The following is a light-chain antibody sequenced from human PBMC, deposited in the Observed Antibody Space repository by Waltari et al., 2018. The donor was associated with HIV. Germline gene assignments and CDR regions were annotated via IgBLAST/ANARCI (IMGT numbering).Light chain of an antibody. Sequence: QSVLTQPPSVSGSPGQRVTISCTGGSPNIGAHYDVHWYQQLPGTAPKLLIYGNNNRPSGVPDRFSGSKSGTSASLAITGLQAEDEADYYCQSYDSSLSGSGVFGGGTKLTVL. V-gene: IGLV1-40*01. CDR1: SPNIGAHYD. CDR2: GNN. CDR3: QSYDSSLSGSGV. J-gene: IGLJ3*02.